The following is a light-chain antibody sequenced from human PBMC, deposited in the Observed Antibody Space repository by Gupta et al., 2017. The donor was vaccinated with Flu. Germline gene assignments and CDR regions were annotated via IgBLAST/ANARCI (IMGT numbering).Light chain of an antibody. CDR2: LNSEGSN. J-gene: IGLJ3*02. CDR1: SAHSIYA. CDR3: QTWGTGIQV. V-gene: IGLV4-69*01. Sequence: QLVLTQSPSASASLGASVMLTCTLSSAHSIYAIAWHQQQPEKGLRYLMKLNSEGSNSKGDGIPDRISDSSSGAERDLTSYSLQSEDEADYYCQTWGTGIQVFGGGTKLTVL.